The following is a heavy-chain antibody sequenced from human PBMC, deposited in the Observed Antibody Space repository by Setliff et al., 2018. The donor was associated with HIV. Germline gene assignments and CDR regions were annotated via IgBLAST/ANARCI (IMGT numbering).Heavy chain of an antibody. V-gene: IGHV3-21*04. D-gene: IGHD3-10*01. CDR3: ARYVRPPYYFDY. Sequence: NPGGSLRLSCAASGFTVSSVYMRWVRQAPGKGLEWVSSISSSSDYIYYADSVKGRFIISRDNSKNTLYLQMNSLRAEDTAVYFCARYVRPPYYFDYWGQGALVTVSS. J-gene: IGHJ4*02. CDR2: ISSSSDYI. CDR1: GFTVSSVY.